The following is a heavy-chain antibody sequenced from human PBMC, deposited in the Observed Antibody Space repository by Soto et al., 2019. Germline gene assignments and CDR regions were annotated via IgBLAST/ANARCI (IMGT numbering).Heavy chain of an antibody. J-gene: IGHJ4*02. V-gene: IGHV4-39*01. CDR3: ARQGSN. CDR2: IYYSGIT. Sequence: SETLSLTCTVSGVSISNSSYYWGWIRRPPGKGLEWIGTIYYSGITYYNPSLKSRVTISVDTSKNQFSLKLTSVTAADTAVYYCARQGSNWGQGTLVTVSS. CDR1: GVSISNSSYY.